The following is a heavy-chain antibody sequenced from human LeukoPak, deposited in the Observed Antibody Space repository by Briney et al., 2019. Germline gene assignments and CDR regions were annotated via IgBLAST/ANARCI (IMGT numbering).Heavy chain of an antibody. V-gene: IGHV3-30*02. J-gene: IGHJ4*02. CDR3: AKVNYYEPYF. CDR1: RFTFSSYG. Sequence: GGSLRLSCAASRFTFSSYGMHWVRQAPGKGLEWVAFIRYDGSNEDYADSVEGRFTISRDNSQNTLYLQLNSLRADDTAVYYCAKVNYYEPYFWGQGTLVTVSS. CDR2: IRYDGSNE. D-gene: IGHD3-22*01.